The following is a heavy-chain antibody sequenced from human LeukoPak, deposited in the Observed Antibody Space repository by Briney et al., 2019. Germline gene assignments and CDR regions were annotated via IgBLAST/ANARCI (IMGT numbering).Heavy chain of an antibody. Sequence: GGSLRLSCAASGFTFSSYSMNWVRQAPGKGLEWVPYISSSSSTIYYADSVKGRFTISRDNAKNSLYLQMNSLRADDTAVYYCSRATTYDILTGYSDYWGQGTLVTVSS. V-gene: IGHV3-48*01. CDR2: ISSSSSTI. J-gene: IGHJ4*02. D-gene: IGHD3-9*01. CDR3: SRATTYDILTGYSDY. CDR1: GFTFSSYS.